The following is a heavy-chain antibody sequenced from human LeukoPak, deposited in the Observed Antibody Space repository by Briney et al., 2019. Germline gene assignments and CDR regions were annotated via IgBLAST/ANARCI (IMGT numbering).Heavy chain of an antibody. CDR2: INPSGGTT. D-gene: IGHD3-3*01. Sequence: GASVKVSCKASGYTFTSNYMNWVRQAPGQGLEWMGIINPSGGTTRYAQKFQGRVTMTRDTSTSTHYMELSSLRSEDTAVDYCTRGVGVTIFGVGGQAFDIWGQGTMVTVSS. CDR3: TRGVGVTIFGVGGQAFDI. J-gene: IGHJ3*02. V-gene: IGHV1-46*03. CDR1: GYTFTSNY.